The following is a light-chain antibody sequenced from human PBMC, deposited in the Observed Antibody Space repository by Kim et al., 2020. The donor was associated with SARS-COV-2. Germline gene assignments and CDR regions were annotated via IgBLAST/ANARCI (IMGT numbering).Light chain of an antibody. J-gene: IGKJ5*01. CDR3: QQYNNYPIT. CDR1: QDIYDG. Sequence: ASVGDSVTLACRASQDIYDGLAWYQKKPGKPPTLLIFDASSVETGVPPRFSGTGSGTEFTLSISSLQTEDIATYYCQQYNNYPITFGQGTRLEIK. CDR2: DAS. V-gene: IGKV1D-13*01.